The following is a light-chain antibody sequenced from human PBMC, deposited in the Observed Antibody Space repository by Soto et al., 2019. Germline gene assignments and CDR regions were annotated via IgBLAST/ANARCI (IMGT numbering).Light chain of an antibody. CDR3: SSYTGSSTLGEM. J-gene: IGLJ3*02. V-gene: IGLV2-14*01. CDR2: EVN. Sequence: QSALTQPASVSGSPGQSITISCTGTSRDVGGYNYVSWYQQHPGKAPKVMIYEVNNRPSGVSDRFSGSKSGNTASLTISGLQADDEAVYFCSSYTGSSTLGEMFGGGTKLTVL. CDR1: SRDVGGYNY.